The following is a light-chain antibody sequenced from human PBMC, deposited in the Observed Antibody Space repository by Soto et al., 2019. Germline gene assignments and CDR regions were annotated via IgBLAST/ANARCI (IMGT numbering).Light chain of an antibody. V-gene: IGLV9-49*01. CDR3: GADHGSGSNFVYV. CDR1: SGYSNYK. Sequence: QSVLTQPPSASASLGASVTLTYTLSSGYSNYKVDWYQQRPGKGPRFVMRVGPGGIVGSKGDGIPDRFSVLGSGLNRYLTIKNIQEEDESDYHCGADHGSGSNFVYVFGTGTKLTVL. CDR2: VGPGGIVG. J-gene: IGLJ1*01.